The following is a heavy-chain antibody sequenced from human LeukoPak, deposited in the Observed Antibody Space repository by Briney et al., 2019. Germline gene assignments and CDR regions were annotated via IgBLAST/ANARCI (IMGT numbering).Heavy chain of an antibody. D-gene: IGHD6-13*01. CDR1: GYSFTSYW. CDR3: ARLRAYSSSWAMSYYYYYYMDV. V-gene: IGHV5-51*01. J-gene: IGHJ6*03. Sequence: GESLKISCKGSGYSFTSYWISWVRQMPGKGLEWMGIIYPGDSDTRYSPSFQGQVTISADKSISTAYLQWSSLKASDTAMYYCARLRAYSSSWAMSYYYYYYMDVWGKGTTVTVSS. CDR2: IYPGDSDT.